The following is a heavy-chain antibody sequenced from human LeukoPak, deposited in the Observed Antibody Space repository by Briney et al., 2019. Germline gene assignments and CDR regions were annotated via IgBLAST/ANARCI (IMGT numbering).Heavy chain of an antibody. CDR3: ARSPTFRGWFDP. CDR1: GYTFTSYY. D-gene: IGHD2/OR15-2a*01. J-gene: IGHJ5*02. V-gene: IGHV1-46*01. Sequence: ASVKVSCKASGYTFTSYYMHWVRQAPGQRLEWMGIINPSGGSTSYAQKFQGRVTMTRDMSTSTVYMELSSLRSEDTAVYYCARSPTFRGWFDPWGQGTLVTVSS. CDR2: INPSGGST.